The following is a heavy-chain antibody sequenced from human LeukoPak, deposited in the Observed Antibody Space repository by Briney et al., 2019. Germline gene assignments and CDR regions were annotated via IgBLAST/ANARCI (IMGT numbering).Heavy chain of an antibody. D-gene: IGHD6-13*01. CDR1: GGSISSYY. J-gene: IGHJ5*02. V-gene: IGHV4-59*01. CDR2: IYYSGST. CDR3: ARAQTARIAAAGDNWFDP. Sequence: PSETLSLTCTVSGGSISSYYWSWIRQPPGKGLECIGYIYYSGSTNYNPSLKSRVTISVDTSKNQFSLKLSSVTAADTAVYYCARAQTARIAAAGDNWFDPWGQGTLVTVSS.